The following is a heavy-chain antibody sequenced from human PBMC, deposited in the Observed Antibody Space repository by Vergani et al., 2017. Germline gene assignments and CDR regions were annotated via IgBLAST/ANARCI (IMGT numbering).Heavy chain of an antibody. D-gene: IGHD1-26*01. CDR3: TREYSGSYCSGIDYYYGMDF. J-gene: IGHJ6*02. CDR1: GFTFSGSA. CDR2: IRSKANSYAT. V-gene: IGHV3-73*02. Sequence: EVQLVESGGGLVQPGGSLKLSCAASGFTFSGSAMHWVRQASGKGLEWVGRIRSKANSYATAYAASVKGRFTISRDDSKNTAYLQMNSLKTEDTAVYYCTREYSGSYCSGIDYYYGMDFWGQGTTVTVSS.